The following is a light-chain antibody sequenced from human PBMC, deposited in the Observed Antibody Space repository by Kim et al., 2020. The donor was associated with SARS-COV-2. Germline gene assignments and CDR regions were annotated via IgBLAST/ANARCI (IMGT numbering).Light chain of an antibody. CDR3: QTWDSSTAI. V-gene: IGLV3-1*01. CDR1: KLGDKY. Sequence: VSPGQSAIITCAGDKLGDKYAFWYQQKPGQSPMVVIYQDAKRPSGIPERFSGSSSGNTATLTISGTQPMDEADYYCQTWDSSTAIFGGGTQLTVL. CDR2: QDA. J-gene: IGLJ2*01.